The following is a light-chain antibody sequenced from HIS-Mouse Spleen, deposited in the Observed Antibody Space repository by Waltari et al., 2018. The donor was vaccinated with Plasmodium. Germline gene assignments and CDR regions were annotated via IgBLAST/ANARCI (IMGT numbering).Light chain of an antibody. CDR3: QQYNNWSFT. CDR1: QSVSSN. Sequence: EIVMTQSPATLSVSPGERATLSCRVSQSVSSNLAWYQQKPGQAPRLLIYGASTRATGNPARFSGSGSGTEFTLTISSLESEDFAVYYCQQYNNWSFTFGPGTKVDIK. CDR2: GAS. J-gene: IGKJ3*01. V-gene: IGKV3-15*01.